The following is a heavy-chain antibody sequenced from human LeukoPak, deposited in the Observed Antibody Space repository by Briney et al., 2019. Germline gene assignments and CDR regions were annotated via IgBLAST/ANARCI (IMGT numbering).Heavy chain of an antibody. D-gene: IGHD3-3*01. J-gene: IGHJ3*02. V-gene: IGHV4-39*01. CDR1: GGSISSSSYY. CDR3: ARHRSPVDFWSGIDAFDI. Sequence: PSETLSLTCTVSGGSISSSSYYWGWIRQPPGKGLQWIGSIYYSGSTYYNPSLKSRVTISVDTSKNQFSLKLSSVTAADTAVYYCARHRSPVDFWSGIDAFDIWGQGTMVTVSS. CDR2: IYYSGST.